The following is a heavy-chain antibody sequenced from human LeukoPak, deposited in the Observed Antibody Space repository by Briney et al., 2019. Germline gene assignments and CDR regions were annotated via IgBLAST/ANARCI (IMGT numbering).Heavy chain of an antibody. CDR1: GGSISSYY. CDR2: IYYSGST. Sequence: SETLSLTCTVSGGSISSYYWSWIRQPPGKGLEWIGYIYYSGSTNYNPSLKSRVTISVDTSKNQFSLKLSSVTAADTAVYYCARRLSYDSSGYWPYNWFDPWGQGTLVTVSS. J-gene: IGHJ5*02. CDR3: ARRLSYDSSGYWPYNWFDP. V-gene: IGHV4-59*12. D-gene: IGHD3-22*01.